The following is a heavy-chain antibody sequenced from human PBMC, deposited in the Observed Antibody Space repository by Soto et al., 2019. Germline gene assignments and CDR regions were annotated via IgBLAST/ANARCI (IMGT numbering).Heavy chain of an antibody. CDR1: GFTFSSYA. D-gene: IGHD3-10*01. CDR2: ISSNGGST. J-gene: IGHJ4*02. Sequence: LSLTCAASGFTFSSYAMHWVRQAPGKGLEYVSAISSNGGSTYYANSVKGRFTISRDNSKNTLYLQMGSLRAEDMAVYYCARELGTGVVDYWGQGTLVTVSS. CDR3: ARELGTGVVDY. V-gene: IGHV3-64*01.